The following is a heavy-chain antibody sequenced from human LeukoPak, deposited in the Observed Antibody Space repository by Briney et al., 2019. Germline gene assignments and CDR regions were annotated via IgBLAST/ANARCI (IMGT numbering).Heavy chain of an antibody. CDR3: ARVSYYYDSSGTFDY. J-gene: IGHJ4*02. V-gene: IGHV4-39*07. CDR1: GGSISSSSYY. CDR2: IYYSGST. Sequence: TSETLSLTCTVSGGSISSSSYYWGWIRQPPGKGLEWIGSIYYSGSTYYNPSLKSRVIISVDTSKNQFSLKLSSVTAADTAVYYCARVSYYYDSSGTFDYWGQGTLVTVSS. D-gene: IGHD3-22*01.